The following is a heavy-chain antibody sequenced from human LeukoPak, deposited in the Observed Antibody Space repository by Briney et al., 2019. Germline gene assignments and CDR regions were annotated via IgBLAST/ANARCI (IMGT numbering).Heavy chain of an antibody. J-gene: IGHJ4*02. Sequence: GGSLRLSCAASGFTFSSYGMHWVRQAPGKGLEWVAVISYDGSNKYYADSVKGRFTIFRDNSKNTLYLQMNSLRAEDTAVYYCAKDRSGSYDYWGQGTLVTVPS. CDR3: AKDRSGSYDY. CDR2: ISYDGSNK. V-gene: IGHV3-30*18. CDR1: GFTFSSYG. D-gene: IGHD1-26*01.